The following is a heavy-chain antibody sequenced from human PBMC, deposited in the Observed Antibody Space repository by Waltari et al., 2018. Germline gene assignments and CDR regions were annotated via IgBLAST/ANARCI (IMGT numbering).Heavy chain of an antibody. CDR2: INHSGST. D-gene: IGHD6-6*01. V-gene: IGHV4-34*01. Sequence: QVQLQQWGAGLLKPSETLSLTCAVYGGSFSGYYWSWIRQPPGKGLEWIGEINHSGSTNYNPSLKSRVTISVDTSKNQYSLKLSSVTAADTAVYYCARNYSSSSGGAFDIWGQGTMVTVSS. CDR1: GGSFSGYY. CDR3: ARNYSSSSGGAFDI. J-gene: IGHJ3*02.